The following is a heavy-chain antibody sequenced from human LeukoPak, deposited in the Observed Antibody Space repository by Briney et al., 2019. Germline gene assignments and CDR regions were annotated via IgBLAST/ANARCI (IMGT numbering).Heavy chain of an antibody. CDR2: TYYRSRWYS. J-gene: IGHJ3*02. V-gene: IGHV6-1*01. CDR3: ARDKTFWGSGGTGHDAFDI. D-gene: IGHD3-16*01. CDR1: GDSVSRNTAG. Sequence: SQTLSLTCAISGDSVSRNTAGWNWLRQSPSRGLEWLGRTYYRSRWYSDFAPSVKNRITINPDTSKNQFSLKLSSVTAADTAVYYCARDKTFWGSGGTGHDAFDIWGQGTMVTVSS.